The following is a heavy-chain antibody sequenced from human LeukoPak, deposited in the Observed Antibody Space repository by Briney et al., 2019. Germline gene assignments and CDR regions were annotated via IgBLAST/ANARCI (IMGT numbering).Heavy chain of an antibody. D-gene: IGHD1-14*01. J-gene: IGHJ6*02. Sequence: ASVTVSCTASGYTFTSYDINWVRQATGQGLEWMGWMNPSSGNTGYAQKFQGRVTMTRNTSITTAYMELSSLTSEDTAVYYCAREMNPYYYYYGMDVWGQGTTVTVSS. CDR3: AREMNPYYYYYGMDV. CDR1: GYTFTSYD. V-gene: IGHV1-8*01. CDR2: MNPSSGNT.